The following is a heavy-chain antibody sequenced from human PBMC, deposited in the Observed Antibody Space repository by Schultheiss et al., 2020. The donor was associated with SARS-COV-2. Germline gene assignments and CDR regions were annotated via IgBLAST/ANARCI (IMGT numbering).Heavy chain of an antibody. V-gene: IGHV1-69*04. CDR1: GGTFSSYA. J-gene: IGHJ6*02. CDR3: ARDRWNYVYYGMDV. Sequence: SVKVSCKASGGTFSSYAISWVRQAPGQGLEWMGRIIPILGIANYAQKFQGRVTITADKSTSTAYMELSSLRSEDTAVYYCARDRWNYVYYGMDVWGQGTTVTVSS. D-gene: IGHD1-1*01. CDR2: IIPILGIA.